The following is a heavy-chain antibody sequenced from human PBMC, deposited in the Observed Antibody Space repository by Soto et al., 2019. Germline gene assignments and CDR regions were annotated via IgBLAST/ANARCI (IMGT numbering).Heavy chain of an antibody. V-gene: IGHV1-2*04. CDR3: ARDPSPTAMVRIPKYYFDY. CDR1: GYTFTGYY. Sequence: ASVKVSCKASGYTFTGYYMHWVRQAPGQGLEWMGWINPNSGGTNYAQKFQGWVTMTRDTSISTAYMELSRLRSDDTAVYYCARDPSPTAMVRIPKYYFDYWGQGTLVTVSS. CDR2: INPNSGGT. J-gene: IGHJ4*02. D-gene: IGHD5-18*01.